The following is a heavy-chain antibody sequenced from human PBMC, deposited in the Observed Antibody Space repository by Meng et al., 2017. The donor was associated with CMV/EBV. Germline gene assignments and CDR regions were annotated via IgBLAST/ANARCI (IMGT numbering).Heavy chain of an antibody. D-gene: IGHD2-2*01. CDR1: GGSISSSSYY. Sequence: ESLKISCTVSGGSISSSSYYWGWIRQPPGKGLEWIGSIYYSGSTYYNPSLKSRVTISVDTSKNQFSLKLSSVTAADTAVYYCARSVVVPAALNDAFDIWGQGTMVTVSS. J-gene: IGHJ3*02. V-gene: IGHV4-39*07. CDR3: ARSVVVPAALNDAFDI. CDR2: IYYSGST.